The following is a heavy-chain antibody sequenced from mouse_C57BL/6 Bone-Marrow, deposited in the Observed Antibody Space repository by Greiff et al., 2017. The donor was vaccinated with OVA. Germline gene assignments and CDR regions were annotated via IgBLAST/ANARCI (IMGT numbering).Heavy chain of an antibody. CDR3: ARQGEHFDY. J-gene: IGHJ2*01. Sequence: EVQLVESGGDLVKPGGSLKLSCAASGFTFSSYGMSWVRQTPEQRLEWVATISSGGSYTYYPESVKGRFTISRDNAKNTLYMQMSSLKSEDTAMYYCARQGEHFDYWGQGTTLTVSS. CDR2: ISSGGSYT. V-gene: IGHV5-6*01. CDR1: GFTFSSYG.